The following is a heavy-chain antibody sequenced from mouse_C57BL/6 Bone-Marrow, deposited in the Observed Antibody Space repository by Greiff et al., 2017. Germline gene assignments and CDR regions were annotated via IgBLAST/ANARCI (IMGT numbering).Heavy chain of an antibody. J-gene: IGHJ2*01. CDR3: ATYYYGSSYGY. V-gene: IGHV1-82*01. Sequence: VKLMESGPELVKPGASVKISCKASGYAFSSSWMNWVKQRPGKGLEWIGRIYPGDGDTNYNGKFKGKATLTADKSSSTAYMQLSSLTSEDSAVYCCATYYYGSSYGYWGQGTTLTVSS. D-gene: IGHD1-1*01. CDR2: IYPGDGDT. CDR1: GYAFSSSW.